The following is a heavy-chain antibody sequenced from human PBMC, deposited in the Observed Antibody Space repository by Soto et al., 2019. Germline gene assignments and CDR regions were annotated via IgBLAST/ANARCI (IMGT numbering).Heavy chain of an antibody. D-gene: IGHD2-21*01. Sequence: GGSLRLSCAASGFTFSSYAMSWVRQAPGKGLEWVSAISGSGGSTYYADSVKGRFTISRDNSKNTLYLQMNSLRAEDTAVYYCAKSPRVKADVSPTPYYFDYWGPGTLVPVSS. V-gene: IGHV3-23*01. CDR3: AKSPRVKADVSPTPYYFDY. CDR1: GFTFSSYA. J-gene: IGHJ4*02. CDR2: ISGSGGST.